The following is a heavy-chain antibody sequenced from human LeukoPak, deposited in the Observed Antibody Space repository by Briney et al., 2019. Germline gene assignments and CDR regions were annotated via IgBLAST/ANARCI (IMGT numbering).Heavy chain of an antibody. D-gene: IGHD6-13*01. CDR1: GGSISRSSYC. Sequence: PSETLSLTCTVSGGSISRSSYCWGWIRQPPGKGLEWIGSIYYSASTYYNPSHKSRVTISVDTSKNQFSLKLSSVTAADTAVYYCARHRHIPSWVDYWGQGTLVTVSS. CDR2: IYYSAST. V-gene: IGHV4-39*01. CDR3: ARHRHIPSWVDY. J-gene: IGHJ4*02.